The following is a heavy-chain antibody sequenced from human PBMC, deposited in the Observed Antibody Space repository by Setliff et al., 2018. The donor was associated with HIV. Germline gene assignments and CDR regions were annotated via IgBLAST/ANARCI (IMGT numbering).Heavy chain of an antibody. J-gene: IGHJ5*02. CDR3: ARDSAEYCSSPSCPIPNWFDP. V-gene: IGHV3-21*01. CDR2: ISIGSGGAI. CDR1: GFTFRNYK. D-gene: IGHD2-2*01. Sequence: GGSLRLSCAASGFTFRNYKFNWVRQAPGRGLEWVSSISIGSGGAIDYADSVQGRFTISRDNSKNSLYLQMNGLRVEDTGVYYCARDSAEYCSSPSCPIPNWFDPWGQGTLVTVSS.